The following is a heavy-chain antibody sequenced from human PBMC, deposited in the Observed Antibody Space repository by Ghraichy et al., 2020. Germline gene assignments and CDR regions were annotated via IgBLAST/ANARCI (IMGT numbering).Heavy chain of an antibody. CDR3: ASLRISVDGTGGF. CDR1: GGSLSVYY. D-gene: IGHD6-19*01. CDR2: INHSGNT. V-gene: IGHV4-34*01. Sequence: SETLSLTCAVSGGSLSVYYWSWIRQSPGKGLEWSGEINHSGNTNYNPSLESRVTVSADRSKNQVSLQLRSVTAADTATFYCASLRISVDGTGGFWGQGTLVTVSS. J-gene: IGHJ4*02.